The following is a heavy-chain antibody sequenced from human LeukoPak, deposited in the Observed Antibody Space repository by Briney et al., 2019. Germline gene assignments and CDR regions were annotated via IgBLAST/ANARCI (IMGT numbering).Heavy chain of an antibody. J-gene: IGHJ2*01. CDR2: IYYSGST. CDR1: GGSISSYY. CDR3: ARVGDYGDLYWYFDL. Sequence: SETLSLTCTVSGGSISSYYWSWIRQPPGKGLEWIGYIYYSGSTNYNPSLKSRVTISVDTSKNQFSLKLSSVTAADTAVYYCARVGDYGDLYWYFDLWGRGTLVTVSS. D-gene: IGHD4-17*01. V-gene: IGHV4-59*01.